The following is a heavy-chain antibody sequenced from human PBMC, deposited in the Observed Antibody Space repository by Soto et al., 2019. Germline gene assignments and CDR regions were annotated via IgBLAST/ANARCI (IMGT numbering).Heavy chain of an antibody. CDR3: AKSRYQFGGVIVSPFDY. D-gene: IGHD3-16*02. CDR2: ISGSGGST. Sequence: PGGSLRLSCAASGFTFSSYAMSWVRQAPGKGLEWVSAISGSGGSTYYADSVKGRFTISRDNSKNTLYLQMNSLRAEDTAVYYCAKSRYQFGGVIVSPFDYWGQGTLVTVSS. V-gene: IGHV3-23*01. J-gene: IGHJ4*02. CDR1: GFTFSSYA.